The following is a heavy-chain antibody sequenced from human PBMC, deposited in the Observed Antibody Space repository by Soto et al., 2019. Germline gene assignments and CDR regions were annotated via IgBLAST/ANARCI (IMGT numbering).Heavy chain of an antibody. V-gene: IGHV1-8*02. CDR2: MNPNIFET. CDR1: GYTFSNYE. Sequence: VASVKVSCKASGYTFSNYETIWVRQATGQGLEWMGWMNPNIFETDYAQKFQGRLTLTRDDSISTAYMELSSLRYEDSAVYYCARGLGCHCRGDTCYSCFDPWGQGTLVTVSS. CDR3: ARGLGCHCRGDTCYSCFDP. J-gene: IGHJ5*02. D-gene: IGHD2-15*01.